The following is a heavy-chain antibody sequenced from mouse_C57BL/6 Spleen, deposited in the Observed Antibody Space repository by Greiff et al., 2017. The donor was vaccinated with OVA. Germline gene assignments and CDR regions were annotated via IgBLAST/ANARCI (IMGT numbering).Heavy chain of an antibody. J-gene: IGHJ4*01. CDR2: IDPSDSYT. Sequence: QVQLQQPGAELVKPGASVKLSCKASGYTFTSYWMQWVKQRPGQGLEWIGEIDPSDSYTHYNQQFKGKATLTVDTSSSTGYMQLSSLTSEDSAVYYFARSFDYGNDYAMDYWGQGTSVTVSS. D-gene: IGHD2-1*01. CDR1: GYTFTSYW. V-gene: IGHV1-50*01. CDR3: ARSFDYGNDYAMDY.